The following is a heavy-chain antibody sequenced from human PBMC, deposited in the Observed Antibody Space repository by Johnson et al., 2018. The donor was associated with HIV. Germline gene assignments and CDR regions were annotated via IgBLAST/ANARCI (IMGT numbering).Heavy chain of an antibody. J-gene: IGHJ3*02. V-gene: IGHV3-13*01. CDR3: TKGKIGGGSYSAPDAFDM. D-gene: IGHD3-10*01. CDR2: IGSAGDT. CDR1: GFTFSDYD. Sequence: VQLVESGGGLVQPGGSLRLSCAASGFTFSDYDMHWVRQATGEGLEWVSAIGSAGDTYYPGSVKGRFTISRDNSKDTMYLRMNSLRAEDTAVYYCTKGKIGGGSYSAPDAFDMWGQGTMVTVAS.